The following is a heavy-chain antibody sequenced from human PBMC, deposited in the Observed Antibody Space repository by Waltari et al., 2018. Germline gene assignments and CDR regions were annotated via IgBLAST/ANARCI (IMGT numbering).Heavy chain of an antibody. CDR3: ATGTAGGGIAAAGPHDAFDI. J-gene: IGHJ3*02. Sequence: QVQLVQSGAEVKKPGASVKVSCKVSGYTLTELSIHWVRQAPGKGLEWMGGFDPEDGETIYEQKFQGRVTMTEDTSTDTAYMELSSLRSEDTAVYYCATGTAGGGIAAAGPHDAFDIWGQGTMVTVSS. V-gene: IGHV1-24*01. D-gene: IGHD6-13*01. CDR2: FDPEDGET. CDR1: GYTLTELS.